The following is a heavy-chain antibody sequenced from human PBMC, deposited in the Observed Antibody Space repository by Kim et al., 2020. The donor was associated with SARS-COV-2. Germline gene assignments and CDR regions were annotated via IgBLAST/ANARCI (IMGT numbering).Heavy chain of an antibody. J-gene: IGHJ6*03. CDR2: INPSGGST. CDR1: GYTFTSYY. D-gene: IGHD3-3*01. CDR3: AREYYDFWSGYLAYYMDV. V-gene: IGHV1-46*01. Sequence: ASVKVSCKASGYTFTSYYMHWVRQAPGQGLEWMGIINPSGGSTSYAQKFQGRVTMTRDTSTSTVYMELSSLRSEDTAVYYCAREYYDFWSGYLAYYMDVWGKGTTVTVSS.